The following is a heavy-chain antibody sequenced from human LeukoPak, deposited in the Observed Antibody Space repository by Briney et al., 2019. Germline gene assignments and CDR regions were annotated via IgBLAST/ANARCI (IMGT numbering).Heavy chain of an antibody. CDR3: AKPEVYDYYFDY. CDR2: ISGSGGST. CDR1: GFPFSSYA. D-gene: IGHD2-8*01. Sequence: PGGCLRLSCAASGFPFSSYAISWVRQAPGKGLEWVSAISGSGGSTYYADSVKGRFTISSDNAKNTLYLQMNSLRAEDTAVYDCAKPEVYDYYFDYWGQGTLVTVSS. V-gene: IGHV3-23*01. J-gene: IGHJ4*02.